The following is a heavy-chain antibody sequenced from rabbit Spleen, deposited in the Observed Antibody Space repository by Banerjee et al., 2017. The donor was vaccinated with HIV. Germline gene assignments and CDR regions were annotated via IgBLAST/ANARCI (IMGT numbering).Heavy chain of an antibody. CDR1: GVSFSGNSY. V-gene: IGHV1S40*01. D-gene: IGHD8-1*01. J-gene: IGHJ4*01. CDR3: ARDAGRGDYIDGVFNL. CDR2: IDTGSSGFT. Sequence: QSLEGSGGDLVKPGASLTLTCIASGVSFSGNSYMCWVRQAPGKGLEWIACIDTGSSGFTYYANWAKGRFTISKTSSTTVTLQMTSLTVADTATYFCARDAGRGDYIDGVFNLWGQGTLVTVS.